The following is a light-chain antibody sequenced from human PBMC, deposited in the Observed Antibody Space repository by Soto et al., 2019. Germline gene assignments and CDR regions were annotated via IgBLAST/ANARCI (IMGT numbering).Light chain of an antibody. CDR2: DVS. J-gene: IGLJ1*01. CDR3: SSYTSSSTYV. Sequence: QSVLTQPASVSGSPGQSITISCTGTSSDVGGYNYVSWYHQHPGKAPKLMIYDVSNRPSGVSNRFSGSKSGNTASLTIPGLQAEDEADYYCSSYTSSSTYVFGTGTKLTVL. CDR1: SSDVGGYNY. V-gene: IGLV2-14*01.